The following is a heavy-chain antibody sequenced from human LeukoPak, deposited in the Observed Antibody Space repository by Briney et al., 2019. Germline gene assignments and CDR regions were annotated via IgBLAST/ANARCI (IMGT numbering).Heavy chain of an antibody. J-gene: IGHJ4*02. CDR1: GFTFSSFT. CDR2: INSDGSTT. D-gene: IGHD2-15*01. V-gene: IGHV3-74*01. CDR3: ARDVAGMDGY. Sequence: GGSLRLSCAASGFTFSSFTMNWVRQAPGKGLEWVSRINSDGSTTTYADSVKGRFAISRDNAKNTLYLQMNSLRAEDAAVYYCARDVAGMDGYWGQGTLVTVSS.